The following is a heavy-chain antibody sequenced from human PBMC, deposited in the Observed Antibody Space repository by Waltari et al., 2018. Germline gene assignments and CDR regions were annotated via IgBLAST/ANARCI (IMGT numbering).Heavy chain of an antibody. D-gene: IGHD3-10*01. CDR3: TRDLYGSGGDWFDP. CDR2: IGGIHSNI. V-gene: IGHV3-21*03. J-gene: IGHJ5*02. CDR1: GFDFSDYD. Sequence: EVRLAESGGGLVKPGGSLRLSCTASGFDFSDYDMNWVRQAPGTGREWVSSIGGIHSNIFYADSVKGRFTVSRDNAKNSLYLQMDNLRAEDSGLYFCTRDLYGSGGDWFDPWGQGTLVTVSS.